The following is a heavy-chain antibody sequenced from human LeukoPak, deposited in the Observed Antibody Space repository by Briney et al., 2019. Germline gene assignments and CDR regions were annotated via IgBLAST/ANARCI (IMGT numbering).Heavy chain of an antibody. CDR2: INPSSGGT. CDR1: GYTFTGYY. Sequence: ASVKVSCKASGYTFTGYYMHWVRQAPGQGLEWMGWINPSSGGTNYAQKFQGRVTMTRDTSISTAYMELSRLRSDDTAVYYCARSRGHSQFEDWGQGTLVTVSS. CDR3: ARSRGHSQFED. J-gene: IGHJ4*02. V-gene: IGHV1-2*02. D-gene: IGHD2-21*01.